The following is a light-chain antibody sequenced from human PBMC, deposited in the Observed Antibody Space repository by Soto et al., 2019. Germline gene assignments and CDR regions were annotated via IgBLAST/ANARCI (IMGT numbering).Light chain of an antibody. CDR3: QTWGTGIQGV. J-gene: IGLJ3*02. Sequence: QSVLTQSPSASVSLGASVKLTCTLSSGHSSYAIAWHQQQPEKGPRYLMKLNSDGSHSKGDGIPDRFSGSSSGAERYLTISSLQSEDEADYYCQTWGTGIQGVFGGGTQLTVL. CDR1: SGHSSYA. CDR2: LNSDGSH. V-gene: IGLV4-69*01.